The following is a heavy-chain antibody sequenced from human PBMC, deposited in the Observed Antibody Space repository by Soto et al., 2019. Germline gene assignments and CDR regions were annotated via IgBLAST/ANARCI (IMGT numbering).Heavy chain of an antibody. CDR1: GASISGFY. D-gene: IGHD1-1*01. Sequence: PSETLSLTCSVSGASISGFYWSWIRKSAGKGLEWIGRIYATGTTDYNPSLKSRVMMSVDTSKKQFSLKLRSVTAADTAVYYCVRDGTKTLRDWFDPWGQGISVTVSS. J-gene: IGHJ5*02. CDR3: VRDGTKTLRDWFDP. V-gene: IGHV4-4*07. CDR2: IYATGTT.